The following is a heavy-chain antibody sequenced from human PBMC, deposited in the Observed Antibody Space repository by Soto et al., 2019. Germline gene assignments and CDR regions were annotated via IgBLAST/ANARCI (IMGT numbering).Heavy chain of an antibody. D-gene: IGHD1-26*01. CDR2: IDPSDSCT. J-gene: IGHJ6*02. Sequence: GESLKISCKGSGYSFTSYWISWVRQMPGKGLEWMGRIDPSDSCTNYSPSFQGHVTISADKSISTAYLQWSSLKASDTAMYYCARFGGGATSYYYGMDVWGQGTTVTVSS. CDR3: ARFGGGATSYYYGMDV. V-gene: IGHV5-10-1*01. CDR1: GYSFTSYW.